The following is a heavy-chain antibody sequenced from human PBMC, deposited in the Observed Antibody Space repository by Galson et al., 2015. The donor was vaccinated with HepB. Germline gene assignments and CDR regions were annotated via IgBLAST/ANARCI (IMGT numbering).Heavy chain of an antibody. J-gene: IGHJ4*02. CDR2: TYYRSKWYN. CDR1: GDSVSSNSAA. V-gene: IGHV6-1*01. D-gene: IGHD5-24*01. CDR3: ARGEMAE. Sequence: CAISGDSVSSNSAAWNWIRQSPSRGLEWLGRTYYRSKWYNDYAPSVKSRITINPDTSKNQFSPQLKSVTPDDTAVYYCARGEMAEWGQGTLVTVSS.